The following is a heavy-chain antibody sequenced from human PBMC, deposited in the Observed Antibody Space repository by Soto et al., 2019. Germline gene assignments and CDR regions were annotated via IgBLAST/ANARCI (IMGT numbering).Heavy chain of an antibody. CDR1: QFTFSSFA. J-gene: IGHJ4*02. CDR3: VKGGWLDY. CDR2: ISETGDSL. V-gene: IGHV3-23*01. Sequence: GGSLRLSCAASQFTFSSFAMTWVRQAPGKGLEWVSFISETGDSLSYAESVKGRFTISRDNSKNTLYLQMSSLRPEDTAVYYCVKGGWLDYWGQGTLVTVSS. D-gene: IGHD3-10*01.